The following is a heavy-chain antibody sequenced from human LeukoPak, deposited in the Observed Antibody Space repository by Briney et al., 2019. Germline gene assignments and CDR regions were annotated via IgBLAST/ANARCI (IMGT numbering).Heavy chain of an antibody. D-gene: IGHD6-25*01. J-gene: IGHJ6*03. Sequence: PGGSLRLSCAASGFTFTSYWMSWVRQAPGKGLEWVAFIRYDGSNKYYADSVKGRFTISRDNSKNTLYLQMNSLRADDTAVYYCAKGVLAAYRYNYYYMDVWGKGTTVTISS. CDR3: AKGVLAAYRYNYYYMDV. V-gene: IGHV3-30*02. CDR2: IRYDGSNK. CDR1: GFTFTSYW.